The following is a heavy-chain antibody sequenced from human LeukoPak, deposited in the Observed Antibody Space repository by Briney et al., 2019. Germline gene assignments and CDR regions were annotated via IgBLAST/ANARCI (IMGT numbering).Heavy chain of an antibody. V-gene: IGHV4-61*10. D-gene: IGHD3-22*01. CDR1: GGSISSDYYY. Sequence: TLSLTCTVSGGSISSDYYYWSWIRQPAEKGLEWIGYIYYSGSTNYNPSLNSRVNILIDTSKNQFSLKLGSVTAADTAVYYCARRRVDRSGYDAFDIWGQGTMVTVSS. CDR3: ARRRVDRSGYDAFDI. CDR2: IYYSGST. J-gene: IGHJ3*02.